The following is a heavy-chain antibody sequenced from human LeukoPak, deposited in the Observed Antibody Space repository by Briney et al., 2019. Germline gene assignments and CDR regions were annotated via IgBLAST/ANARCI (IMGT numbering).Heavy chain of an antibody. J-gene: IGHJ5*02. D-gene: IGHD4-17*01. CDR2: ISAYNGNT. CDR1: GYTFTSYG. CDR3: ARERRYYGDYRGPTGELDP. V-gene: IGHV1-18*01. Sequence: ASVKVSCKASGYTFTSYGISWVRQAPGQGLEWMGWISAYNGNTNYAQKLQGRVTMTTDTSTSTAYMELRSLRSDDTAVYYCARERRYYGDYRGPTGELDPWGQGTLVTVSS.